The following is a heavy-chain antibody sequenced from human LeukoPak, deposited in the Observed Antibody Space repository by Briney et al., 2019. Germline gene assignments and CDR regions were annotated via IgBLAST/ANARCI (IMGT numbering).Heavy chain of an antibody. CDR1: GGSISSSSYY. CDR3: ERDDVLRYFDWSGFDY. D-gene: IGHD3-9*01. J-gene: IGHJ4*02. V-gene: IGHV4-39*07. CDR2: IYYSGST. Sequence: NPSETLSLPCTVSGGSISSSSYYWGWIRQPPGKGLEWIGSIYYSGSTYYNPSLKSRVTISVDTSKNQFSLKLSSVTAADTAVYFFERDDVLRYFDWSGFDYWGQGTLVTVSS.